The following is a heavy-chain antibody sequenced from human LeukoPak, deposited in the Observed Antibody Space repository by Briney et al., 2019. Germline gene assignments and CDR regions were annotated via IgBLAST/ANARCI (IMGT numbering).Heavy chain of an antibody. CDR3: ARVIFGVVIPLANYYYMDV. D-gene: IGHD3-3*02. CDR2: IYYSGST. CDR1: GGSISSYY. V-gene: IGHV4-59*01. Sequence: PSETLSLTCTVSGGSISSYYWSWIRQPPGKGLEWIGYIYYSGSTNYNPSLKSRVTISVDTSKNQFSLKLSSVTAADTAVYYCARVIFGVVIPLANYYYMDVWGKGTTVTVSS. J-gene: IGHJ6*03.